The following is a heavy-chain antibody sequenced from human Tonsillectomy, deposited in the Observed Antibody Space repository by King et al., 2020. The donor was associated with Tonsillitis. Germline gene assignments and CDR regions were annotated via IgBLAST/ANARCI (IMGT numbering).Heavy chain of an antibody. Sequence: QLVQSGAEVKKPGASVKVSCKVSGYILTELSMHWVRQAPGKGLEWVGGFDPEDGETISAQNFQGRVTLTEDTSTDTAYMELSSLRSEDTAVYYCATGDKYYCDNNGYYHYWGQGTLVTVSS. CDR3: ATGDKYYCDNNGYYHY. J-gene: IGHJ4*02. CDR1: GYILTELS. CDR2: FDPEDGET. V-gene: IGHV1-24*01. D-gene: IGHD3-22*01.